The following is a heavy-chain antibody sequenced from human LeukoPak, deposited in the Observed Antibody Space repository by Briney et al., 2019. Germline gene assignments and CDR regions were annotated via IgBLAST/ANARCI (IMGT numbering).Heavy chain of an antibody. V-gene: IGHV3-21*01. CDR1: GFTFSSYS. D-gene: IGHD3-10*01. CDR3: ARDFYATGSHDY. Sequence: GGSLRLSCAASGFTFSSYSMNWVRQAPGKGLGWVSSISSSSSYIYYADSVKGRFTISRDNAKNSLYLQMNSLRVEDTAVYYCARDFYATGSHDYWGQGTLVTVSS. CDR2: ISSSSSYI. J-gene: IGHJ4*02.